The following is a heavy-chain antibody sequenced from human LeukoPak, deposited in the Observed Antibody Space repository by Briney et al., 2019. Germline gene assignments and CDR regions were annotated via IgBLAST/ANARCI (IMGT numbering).Heavy chain of an antibody. CDR1: GGSISSYY. D-gene: IGHD6-19*01. V-gene: IGHV4-59*01. Sequence: SETLSLTCTVSGGSISSYYWSWIRQPPGKGLEWIGYIYYSGSTNYNPSLKSRVTISVDTSKNQFSLKLSSVTAADTAVYYCARDLRPGIAVAGRFDPWGQGTLVTVSS. CDR3: ARDLRPGIAVAGRFDP. CDR2: IYYSGST. J-gene: IGHJ5*02.